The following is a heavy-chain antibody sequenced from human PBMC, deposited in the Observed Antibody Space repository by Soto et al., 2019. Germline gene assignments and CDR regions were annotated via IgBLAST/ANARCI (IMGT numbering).Heavy chain of an antibody. CDR2: IYWDDDK. V-gene: IGHV2-5*02. D-gene: IGHD5-12*01. Sequence: QITLKESGPTLVKPTQTLTLTCTFSGFSLSTSGVGVGWIRQPPGKALEWLALIYWDDDKRYSPSLKSRLTITKDPSKNQVVLTMTNMDPVDTATYYCARQWLRDYYYCYGMDVWGQGTTVTVSS. CDR3: ARQWLRDYYYCYGMDV. CDR1: GFSLSTSGVG. J-gene: IGHJ6*02.